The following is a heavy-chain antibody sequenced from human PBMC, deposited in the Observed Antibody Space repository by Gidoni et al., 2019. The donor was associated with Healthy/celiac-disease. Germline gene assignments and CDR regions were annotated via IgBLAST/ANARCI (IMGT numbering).Heavy chain of an antibody. V-gene: IGHV3-64D*06. Sequence: VQLVESGGGLVQPGGSLRLSCSASGFTFSRYAMHWVRQAPGKGLEYVSAISSNGGSTYYADSVKGRFTISRDNSKNTLYLQMSSLRAEDTAVYYCVKGSLYQLLSRYFDYWGQGTLVTVSS. J-gene: IGHJ4*02. D-gene: IGHD2-2*01. CDR2: ISSNGGST. CDR1: GFTFSRYA. CDR3: VKGSLYQLLSRYFDY.